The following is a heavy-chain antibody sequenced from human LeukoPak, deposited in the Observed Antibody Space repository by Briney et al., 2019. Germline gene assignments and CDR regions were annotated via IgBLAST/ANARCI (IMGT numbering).Heavy chain of an antibody. CDR1: GFTFSSND. Sequence: GGSLRLSCAGSGFTFSSNDMSWVRQPPGKGLEWVSYISITSKTIKYAASVKGRFTISRDNAKNSLYLQMNSLRAEDTAVYYCAKDGWFGEPTNWFDPWGQGTLVTVSS. D-gene: IGHD3-10*01. CDR2: ISITSKTI. J-gene: IGHJ5*02. CDR3: AKDGWFGEPTNWFDP. V-gene: IGHV3-48*01.